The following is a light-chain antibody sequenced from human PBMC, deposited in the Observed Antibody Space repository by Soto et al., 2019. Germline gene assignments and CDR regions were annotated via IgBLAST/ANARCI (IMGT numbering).Light chain of an antibody. J-gene: IGKJ1*01. CDR3: QQYGSSPRT. V-gene: IGKV3-20*01. CDR1: QSVDSSY. CDR2: GAS. Sequence: EIVMTQSPSTLSVSPGDGATLSCRASQSVDSSYLAWYQQKPGQAPRLLIYGASSRATGIPDRFSGSGSGTDFTLTISRLEPEDFAVYYCQQYGSSPRTFGQGTKVDIK.